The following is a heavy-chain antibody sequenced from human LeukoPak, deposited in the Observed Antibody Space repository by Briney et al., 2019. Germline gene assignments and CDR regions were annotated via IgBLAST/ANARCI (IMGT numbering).Heavy chain of an antibody. CDR1: GFTFSNNS. V-gene: IGHV3-48*01. J-gene: IGHJ6*03. Sequence: GGSLRLSCAASGFTFSNNSMNWVRQAPGKGLEWVSYISSRSRTIYYADSVKGRFTISRDNAKNSLYLQMNNLRAEDTAVYYCARESPTPLNNYYYYFYMDVWGKGTTVTVSS. CDR3: ARESPTPLNNYYYYFYMDV. CDR2: ISSRSRTI.